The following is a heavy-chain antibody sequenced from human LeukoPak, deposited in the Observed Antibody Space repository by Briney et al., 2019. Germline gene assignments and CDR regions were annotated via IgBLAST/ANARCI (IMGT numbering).Heavy chain of an antibody. V-gene: IGHV3-21*01. CDR3: ARVGSNYYYYMDV. CDR2: ISGSGVMT. Sequence: PGGSLRPSCAASGFTFSDYAMTWVRQAPGKGLEWVATISGSGVMTYYADSVKGRFTISRDNAKNSLYLQMNSLRVEDTAVYYCARVGSNYYYYMDVWGKGTTVTVSS. CDR1: GFTFSDYA. J-gene: IGHJ6*03.